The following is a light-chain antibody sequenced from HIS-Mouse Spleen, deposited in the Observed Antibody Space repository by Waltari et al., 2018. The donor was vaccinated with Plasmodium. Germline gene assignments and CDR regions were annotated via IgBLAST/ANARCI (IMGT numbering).Light chain of an antibody. CDR2: GAS. Sequence: EIVLTQCPATLSLSPGERATLSCRASQRVSSYLAWYQQKPGQAPRLLIYGASNRATGIPARFSGSGSGTDFTLTISSLEPEDFAVYYCQQRSNWPLTFGGGTKVEIK. J-gene: IGKJ4*01. CDR3: QQRSNWPLT. CDR1: QRVSSY. V-gene: IGKV3-11*01.